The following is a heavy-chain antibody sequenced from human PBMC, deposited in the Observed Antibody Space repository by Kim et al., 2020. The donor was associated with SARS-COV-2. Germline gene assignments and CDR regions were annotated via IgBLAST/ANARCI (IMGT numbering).Heavy chain of an antibody. Sequence: SVKVSRKASGGTFVTYTITWVRQAPGQGLEWMGGIIPIFGTPDYAQNFQGRVTISADESTSTAYMELSSLRSEDTAVYYCAKKEIVGPLDYWGQGTLVTVSS. J-gene: IGHJ4*02. CDR2: IIPIFGTP. CDR3: AKKEIVGPLDY. CDR1: GGTFVTYT. V-gene: IGHV1-69*13. D-gene: IGHD2-15*01.